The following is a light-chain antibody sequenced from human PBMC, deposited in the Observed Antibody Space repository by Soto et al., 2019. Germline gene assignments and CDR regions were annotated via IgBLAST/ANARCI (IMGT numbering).Light chain of an antibody. CDR1: QSVSSRY. V-gene: IGKV3D-20*02. CDR2: ATS. Sequence: EIVLTQSPGTLSLSPGETAAVSCRSSQSVSSRYLAWYQQKSGQAPRLLIYATSSRATDIPDRFIGYGSGTDFTLTISGLEPEDFAVYYCQQRTDRPPWTFGQGTKVDIK. CDR3: QQRTDRPPWT. J-gene: IGKJ1*01.